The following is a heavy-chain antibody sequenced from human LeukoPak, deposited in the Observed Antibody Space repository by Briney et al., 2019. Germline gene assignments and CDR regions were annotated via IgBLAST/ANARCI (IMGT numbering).Heavy chain of an antibody. CDR1: GGSISNYY. D-gene: IGHD3-10*01. J-gene: IGHJ6*03. CDR2: IYSSGSI. CDR3: AREYYYYDSGSRLRGIYYYYMDV. V-gene: IGHV4-4*07. Sequence: PSETLSLTCTVSGGSISNYYWSWIRQPAGKGLEWIGRIYSSGSINYNPSLKSRVTLSVDTSKNQFSLRVSSVTAADTAVYYCAREYYYYDSGSRLRGIYYYYMDVWGKGTTVTISS.